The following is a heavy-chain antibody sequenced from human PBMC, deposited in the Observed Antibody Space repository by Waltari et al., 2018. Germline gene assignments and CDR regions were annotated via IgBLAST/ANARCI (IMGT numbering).Heavy chain of an antibody. CDR3: ARRDGYSYATSGWFDP. Sequence: QLQLQESGPGLVKPSETLSLTCTVSGGSISSSSFYWGWIRQPPGKGLEWIGSIHYSGSTYYTPSLKSRVTMSVDTSKSQFSLKLSSVTAADTAVYYCARRDGYSYATSGWFDPWGQGTLVIVSS. D-gene: IGHD5-18*01. CDR1: GGSISSSSFY. CDR2: IHYSGST. J-gene: IGHJ5*02. V-gene: IGHV4-39*01.